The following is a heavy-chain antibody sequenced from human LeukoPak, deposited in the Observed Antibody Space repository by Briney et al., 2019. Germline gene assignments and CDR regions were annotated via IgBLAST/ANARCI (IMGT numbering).Heavy chain of an antibody. V-gene: IGHV4-39*01. CDR3: ARPLKTGRFDT. J-gene: IGHJ3*02. D-gene: IGHD1-14*01. CDR1: GGSISSSSYY. Sequence: PSETLSLTCTVSGGSISSSSYYWGWIRQPPGKGLEWIGSIYYSGSTYYNPSLKSRVTISVDTSKNQFSLKLSSVTAADTAVYYCARPLKTGRFDTWGQGTMVTVSS. CDR2: IYYSGST.